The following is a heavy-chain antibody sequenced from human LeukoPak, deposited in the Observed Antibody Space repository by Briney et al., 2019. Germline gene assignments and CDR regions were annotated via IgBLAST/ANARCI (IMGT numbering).Heavy chain of an antibody. CDR2: INPGDSDT. CDR3: ARHPDCTRTSCYVDYYGMDV. CDR1: GYRFTSYW. J-gene: IGHJ6*02. D-gene: IGHD2-2*01. Sequence: PGESLKISCKGSGYRFTSYWIGWVRQMPGKGLEWMGIINPGDSDTRYSPSFQGQVTISADKSISTAYLQWSSLKASDTAMYYCARHPDCTRTSCYVDYYGMDVWGQGTTVTVSS. V-gene: IGHV5-51*01.